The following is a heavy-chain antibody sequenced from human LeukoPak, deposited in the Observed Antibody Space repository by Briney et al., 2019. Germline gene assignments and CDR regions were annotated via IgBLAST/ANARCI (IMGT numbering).Heavy chain of an antibody. CDR1: GFTFDDYA. J-gene: IGHJ4*02. CDR2: ISWNSGSI. Sequence: GGSLRLSCAASGFTFDDYAMHWVRQAPGKGLEWVSGISWNSGSIGYADSVKGRFTISRDNAKNSLYLQMNSLRAEDTALYYCAKDIWDDSGSYTVFDYWGQGTLSPSPQ. V-gene: IGHV3-9*01. CDR3: AKDIWDDSGSYTVFDY. D-gene: IGHD1-26*01.